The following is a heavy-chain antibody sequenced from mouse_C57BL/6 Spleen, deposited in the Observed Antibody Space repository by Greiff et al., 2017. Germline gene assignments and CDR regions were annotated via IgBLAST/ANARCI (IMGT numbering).Heavy chain of an antibody. D-gene: IGHD1-1*01. Sequence: QVQLQQSDAELVKPGASVKLSCKVSGYTFTDHTIHWMKQRPEQGLEWIGYIYPRDGSTKYNEKFKGKATLTADKSSSTAYMQLNSLTSEDSAVYCGARTHYYGSSYDYAMDYWGQGTSVTVSS. J-gene: IGHJ4*01. CDR1: GYTFTDHT. V-gene: IGHV1-78*01. CDR2: IYPRDGST. CDR3: ARTHYYGSSYDYAMDY.